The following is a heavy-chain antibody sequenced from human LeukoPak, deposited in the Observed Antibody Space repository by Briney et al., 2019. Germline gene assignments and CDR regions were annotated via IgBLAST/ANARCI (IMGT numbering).Heavy chain of an antibody. J-gene: IGHJ4*02. CDR2: ISYDGSNK. D-gene: IGHD3-22*01. Sequence: HAGGSLRLSCAASRFIFSNYAMHWVRQAPGKGLEWVAVISYDGSNKYYADSVKGRFTISRDNSKNTLYLQMNSLRAEDTAVYYCARGARHGITMISYFDYWGQGTLVTVSS. V-gene: IGHV3-30*04. CDR1: RFIFSNYA. CDR3: ARGARHGITMISYFDY.